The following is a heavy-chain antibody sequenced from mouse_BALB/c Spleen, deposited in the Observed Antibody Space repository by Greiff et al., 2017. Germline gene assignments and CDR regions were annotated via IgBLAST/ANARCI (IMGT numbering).Heavy chain of an antibody. Sequence: QVQLQQSGAELVRPGTSVKVSCKASGYAFTNYLIEWVKQRPGQGLAWIGVINPGSGGTNYNEKFKGKATLTADKSSSTAYMQLSSLTSDDSAVYFCATYYYGSSYYAMDYWGQGTSVTVSS. CDR2: INPGSGGT. D-gene: IGHD1-1*01. J-gene: IGHJ4*01. V-gene: IGHV1-54*03. CDR3: ATYYYGSSYYAMDY. CDR1: GYAFTNYL.